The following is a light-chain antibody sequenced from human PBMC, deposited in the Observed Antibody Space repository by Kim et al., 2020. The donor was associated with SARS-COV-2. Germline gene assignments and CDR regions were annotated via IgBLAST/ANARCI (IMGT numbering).Light chain of an antibody. Sequence: DILLTQSPSPLSASVGDRVIITCRASQTFDNWLAWFQQKPGRAPKPLIYRSPSLAPGVPSRFSGSGSGTEFTLTINNLQPDDFATYYCQQYQSYTSWALGQGTKVDIK. CDR3: QQYQSYTSWA. CDR2: RSP. CDR1: QTFDNW. V-gene: IGKV1-5*03. J-gene: IGKJ1*01.